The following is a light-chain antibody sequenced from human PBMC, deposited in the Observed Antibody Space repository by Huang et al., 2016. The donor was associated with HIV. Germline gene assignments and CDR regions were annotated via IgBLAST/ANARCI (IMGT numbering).Light chain of an antibody. J-gene: IGKJ3*01. CDR3: QRYDNWPKFT. CDR2: GAS. Sequence: EIVMTQSPATLSVSPWERATLSCRASQSVTSNLAWYQQKPGQAPRLLIYGASTRATGIPARVSGSGSGTEFTLTISSLQSEDFAVYYCQRYDNWPKFTFGPGTKVDIK. CDR1: QSVTSN. V-gene: IGKV3-15*01.